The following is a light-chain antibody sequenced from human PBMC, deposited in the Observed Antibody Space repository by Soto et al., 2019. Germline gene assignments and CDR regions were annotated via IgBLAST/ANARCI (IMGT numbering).Light chain of an antibody. CDR1: SSNIGSST. V-gene: IGLV1-44*01. Sequence: QPVLTQPPSASGTPGQRVTISCSGSSSNIGSSTVNWYQQLPGTAPKLLIYSNNQRPSGVPDRFSGSKSGTSASLAISGLQSEDKADYYCAAWDDSLNGPVFGGGTKLTVL. CDR3: AAWDDSLNGPV. CDR2: SNN. J-gene: IGLJ2*01.